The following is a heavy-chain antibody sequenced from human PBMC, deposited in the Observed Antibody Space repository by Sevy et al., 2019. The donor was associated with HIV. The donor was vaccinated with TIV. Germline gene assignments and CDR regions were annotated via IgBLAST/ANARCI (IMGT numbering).Heavy chain of an antibody. J-gene: IGHJ4*02. D-gene: IGHD3-10*01. Sequence: GGSLRLSCAASGFTFSSYAMSWVRQAPGKGLEWVSAISGSGGSTYYADSVKGRFTISRDNSKNTLYLQMNSLRAEDTAVYYCASAHLLVWFGESASFDYWGQGTLVTVSS. CDR3: ASAHLLVWFGESASFDY. CDR2: ISGSGGST. V-gene: IGHV3-23*01. CDR1: GFTFSSYA.